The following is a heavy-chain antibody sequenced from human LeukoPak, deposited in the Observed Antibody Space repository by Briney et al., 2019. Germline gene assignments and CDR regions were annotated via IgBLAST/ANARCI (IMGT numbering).Heavy chain of an antibody. CDR3: ARGRPGDSSFDY. CDR1: GGSISSGGYS. CDR2: INHSGST. J-gene: IGHJ4*02. Sequence: SETLSLTCAVSGGSISSGGYSWSWIRQPPGKGLEWIGEINHSGSTNYNPSLKSRVTISVDTSKNQFSLKLSSVTAADTAVYYCARGRPGDSSFDYWGQGTLVTVSS. D-gene: IGHD3-22*01. V-gene: IGHV4-34*01.